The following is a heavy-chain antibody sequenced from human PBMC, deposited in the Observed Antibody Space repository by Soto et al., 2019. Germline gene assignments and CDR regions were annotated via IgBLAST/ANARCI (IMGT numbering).Heavy chain of an antibody. CDR1: GGTFSSYA. Sequence: GASVKVSCKASGGTFSSYAISWVRQAPGQGLEWMGGIIPIFGTANYAQKFQGRVTITADASTATVYLELNSLRSGDTAVYYCARDLDVTTVTTSFDSWGQGTLVTVSS. J-gene: IGHJ4*02. D-gene: IGHD4-17*01. V-gene: IGHV1-69*13. CDR2: IIPIFGTA. CDR3: ARDLDVTTVTTSFDS.